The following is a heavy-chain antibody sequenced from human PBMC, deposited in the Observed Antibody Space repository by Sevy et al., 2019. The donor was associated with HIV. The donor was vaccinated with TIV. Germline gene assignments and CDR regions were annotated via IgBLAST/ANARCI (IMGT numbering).Heavy chain of an antibody. J-gene: IGHJ4*02. CDR3: AKPRGSFYFDY. V-gene: IGHV3-23*01. CDR2: ISGSGDST. D-gene: IGHD3-16*01. Sequence: GGSLRLSCAASGFIFSNFNMKWVRQAPGKGLDWVSTISGSGDSTFYSDSVKGRFTISRDNSKNTLYLQMNSLRAEDTAVYYCAKPRGSFYFDYWGQGTLVTVSS. CDR1: GFIFSNFN.